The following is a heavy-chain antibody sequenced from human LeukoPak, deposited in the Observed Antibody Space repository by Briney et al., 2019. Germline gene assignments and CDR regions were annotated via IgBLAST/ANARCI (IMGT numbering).Heavy chain of an antibody. CDR2: ISGSGGST. CDR1: GFTFNIYA. D-gene: IGHD3-22*01. J-gene: IGHJ3*02. Sequence: PGGSLRLSCAASGFTFNIYAMNWVRQTPGKGLEWVSAISGSGGSTYYADSVKGRFTISRDNSKNTLYLQMNSLRAEDTAVYYCAKDPRSMIQAFDIWGQGTMVTVSS. V-gene: IGHV3-23*01. CDR3: AKDPRSMIQAFDI.